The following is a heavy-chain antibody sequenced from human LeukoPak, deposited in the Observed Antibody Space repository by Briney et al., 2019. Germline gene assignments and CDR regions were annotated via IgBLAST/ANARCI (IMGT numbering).Heavy chain of an antibody. D-gene: IGHD3-3*01. V-gene: IGHV1-2*02. CDR2: INPKSGGA. CDR3: ARETYYDFWSGYFNGMDV. J-gene: IGHJ6*02. CDR1: GYIFSDYY. Sequence: ASVKVSCKASGYIFSDYYLHWVRQAPGRGLEWMAWINPKSGGARYAQRFQGRVTMTRDTSISTAYMELSRLRSDDTAVYYCARETYYDFWSGYFNGMDVWGQGTTVTVSS.